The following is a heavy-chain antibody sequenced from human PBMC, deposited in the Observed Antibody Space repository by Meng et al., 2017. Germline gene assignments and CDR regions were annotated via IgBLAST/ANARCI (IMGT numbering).Heavy chain of an antibody. CDR1: GGSFSGYY. CDR3: ASSGYSYGYRFDY. J-gene: IGHJ4*02. CDR2: INHSGST. V-gene: IGHV4-34*01. D-gene: IGHD5-18*01. Sequence: QVPLQRWGAGLLKPSETLSLPCAGYGGSFSGYYWSWIRQPPGKGLEWIGEINHSGSTNYNPSLKSRVTISVDTSKNQFSLKLSSVTAADTAVYYCASSGYSYGYRFDYWGQGTLVTVSS.